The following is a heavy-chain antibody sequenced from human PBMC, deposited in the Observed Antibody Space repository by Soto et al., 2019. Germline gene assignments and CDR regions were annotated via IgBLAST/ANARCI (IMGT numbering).Heavy chain of an antibody. Sequence: EVQLLDSGGGLVQPGGSLRLSCAASGFTFSNYAMSWVRQAPGKGLEWVSSISGSAGSTYYADSVKGRFTISRDNSNNMLYLQMNSLRAEDTAVYYCGPRGEFRSGYSPTDCWGQGTLVTVSS. J-gene: IGHJ4*02. D-gene: IGHD3-3*01. CDR3: GPRGEFRSGYSPTDC. V-gene: IGHV3-23*01. CDR1: GFTFSNYA. CDR2: ISGSAGST.